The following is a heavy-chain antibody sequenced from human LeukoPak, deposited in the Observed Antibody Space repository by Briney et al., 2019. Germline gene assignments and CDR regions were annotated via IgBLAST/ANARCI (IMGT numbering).Heavy chain of an antibody. J-gene: IGHJ3*02. V-gene: IGHV3-21*01. D-gene: IGHD3-22*01. CDR3: ARVYDSGTFDI. Sequence: GGSLRLSCAASGFTFSSYTMNWVRQAPGKGLEWVSSISSSSSYIYYADSVKGRFTISRDNAKNSLYLQMNSLRAEDTAVYYCARVYDSGTFDIWGQGTMVTVSS. CDR2: ISSSSSYI. CDR1: GFTFSSYT.